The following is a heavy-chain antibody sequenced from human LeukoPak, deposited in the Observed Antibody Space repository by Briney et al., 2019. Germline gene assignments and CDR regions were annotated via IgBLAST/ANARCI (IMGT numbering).Heavy chain of an antibody. Sequence: QPGGSLRLSCAASGFTFSSYGMSWVRQAPGKGLEWVSSITGSGDSTYYADSVKGRFTISRDNSKNTLYLQMNSLRAEDTAVYYCAKDRVTIFGVVIGGYYFDYWGQGTLVTVSS. J-gene: IGHJ4*02. V-gene: IGHV3-23*01. CDR3: AKDRVTIFGVVIGGYYFDY. CDR2: ITGSGDST. CDR1: GFTFSSYG. D-gene: IGHD3-3*01.